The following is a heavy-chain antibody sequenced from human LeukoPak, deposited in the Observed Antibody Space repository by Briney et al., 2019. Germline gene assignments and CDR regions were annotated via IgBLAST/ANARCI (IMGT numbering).Heavy chain of an antibody. CDR3: ARVGSSGYYRFDY. J-gene: IGHJ4*02. V-gene: IGHV3-53*01. CDR2: IYSGGST. CDR1: GFTVSGNY. D-gene: IGHD6-19*01. Sequence: GGSLRLSCAASGFTVSGNYMSWVRQAPGKGLEWVSIIYSGGSTYYADSVKGRFTISRDNSKNTLYLQMNSLRGEDTAVYYCARVGSSGYYRFDYWGQGTLVTASS.